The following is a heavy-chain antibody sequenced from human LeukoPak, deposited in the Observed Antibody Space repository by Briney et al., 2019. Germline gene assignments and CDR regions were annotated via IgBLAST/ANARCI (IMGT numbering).Heavy chain of an antibody. CDR3: ARGGIWFTNYYFDY. CDR2: INHSGST. CDR1: GGSFSGYY. J-gene: IGHJ4*02. Sequence: SETLSLTCAVYGGSFSGYYWSWIRQPPGKGLEWIGEINHSGSTNYNPSLKSRVTISVDTSKNQFSLKLSSVTAADTAVYYCARGGIWFTNYYFDYWGQGTLVTVSS. V-gene: IGHV4-34*01. D-gene: IGHD3-10*01.